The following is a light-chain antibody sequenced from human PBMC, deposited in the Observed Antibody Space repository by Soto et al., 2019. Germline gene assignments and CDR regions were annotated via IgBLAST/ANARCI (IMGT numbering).Light chain of an antibody. J-gene: IGKJ2*01. V-gene: IGKV1-9*01. Sequence: IQLTQSPSSLSASVGDRVTITCRASQGISSYLAWYQQKPGKAPKLLIYAASTLQSGVTSRFSGSGSGTDVTLTISSLQPEDFATYYCQQLHSYPYTFGQGTKLEIK. CDR1: QGISSY. CDR3: QQLHSYPYT. CDR2: AAS.